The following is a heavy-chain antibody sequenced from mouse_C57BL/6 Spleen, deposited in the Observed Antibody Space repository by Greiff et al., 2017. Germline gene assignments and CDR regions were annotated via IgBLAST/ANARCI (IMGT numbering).Heavy chain of an antibody. D-gene: IGHD1-1*01. Sequence: EVQLQQSGPELVKPGASVKISCKASGYTFTDYYMNWVKQSHGKSLEWIGDINPNNGGTSYNQKFKGKATLTVDKSSSTAYMELRSLTSEDSAVYYCARGGRHYGSSLYYAMDYWGQGTSVTVSS. CDR2: INPNNGGT. J-gene: IGHJ4*01. CDR1: GYTFTDYY. V-gene: IGHV1-26*01. CDR3: ARGGRHYGSSLYYAMDY.